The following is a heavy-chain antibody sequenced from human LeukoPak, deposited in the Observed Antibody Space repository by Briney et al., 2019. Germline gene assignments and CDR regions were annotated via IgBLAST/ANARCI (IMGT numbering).Heavy chain of an antibody. CDR1: GFTFSSYE. CDR3: ARALTPRSNSFDY. V-gene: IGHV3-48*03. Sequence: GGSLRLSCAASGFTFSSYEMNWVRQAPGKGLEWVSYISSSGSTIYYADSVKGRFTITRDSAKSSVLLQMNSLRAEDTALYYCARALTPRSNSFDYWGQGALVTVSS. CDR2: ISSSGSTI. D-gene: IGHD4/OR15-4a*01. J-gene: IGHJ4*02.